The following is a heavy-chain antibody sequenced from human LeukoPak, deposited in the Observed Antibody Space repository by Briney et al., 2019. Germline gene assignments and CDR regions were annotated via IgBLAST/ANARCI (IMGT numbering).Heavy chain of an antibody. CDR3: TSWGDTTAEYFQR. Sequence: GGSLRLSCVVSGFTFNRCWMNWVRQAPGKGLEWVAHINPDGRDTYYVDSVKGRFTISRDNAQNSMYLQMNSLRVEDTTVYYCTSWGDTTAEYFQRWGQGTLVTVSS. D-gene: IGHD2-21*02. CDR2: INPDGRDT. J-gene: IGHJ1*01. V-gene: IGHV3-7*01. CDR1: GFTFNRCW.